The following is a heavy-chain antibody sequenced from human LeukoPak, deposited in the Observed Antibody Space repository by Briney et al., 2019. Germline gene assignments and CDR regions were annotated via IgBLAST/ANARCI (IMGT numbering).Heavy chain of an antibody. J-gene: IGHJ5*02. CDR2: IYYSGST. Sequence: SETLSLTCTLSGVSISSHYWSCIRQPPGKGLEGSGYIYYSGSTNYNPSLKSRITISVDTSKTQFSLKLSSVPAPDPAVYNCAREIRGYCTNGVCYEVPWFDPWGQGTLVTVSS. CDR3: AREIRGYCTNGVCYEVPWFDP. D-gene: IGHD2-8*01. V-gene: IGHV4-59*11. CDR1: GVSISSHY.